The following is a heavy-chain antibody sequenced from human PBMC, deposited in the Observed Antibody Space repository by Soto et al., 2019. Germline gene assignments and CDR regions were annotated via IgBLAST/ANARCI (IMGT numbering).Heavy chain of an antibody. CDR1: GGSISSSSYY. D-gene: IGHD3-9*01. J-gene: IGHJ4*02. V-gene: IGHV4-39*01. CDR2: IYYSGST. Sequence: PSETLSLTCTVSGGSISSSSYYWGWIRQPPGKGLEWIGSIYYSGSTYYNPSLKSRVTISVDTSKNQFSLKLSSVTAADTAVYYCARHALDIRLYFDYWGQGTLVTVSS. CDR3: ARHALDIRLYFDY.